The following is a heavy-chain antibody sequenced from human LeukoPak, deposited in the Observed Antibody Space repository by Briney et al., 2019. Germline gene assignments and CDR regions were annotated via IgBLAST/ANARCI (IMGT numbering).Heavy chain of an antibody. CDR1: GFTFSSYG. D-gene: IGHD1-26*01. CDR3: ATDLDSGSQLSFTDYYYYYGMDA. Sequence: GRSLRLSCAASGFTFSSYGMHWVRQAPGKGLEWVAVISYDGSNKYYADSVKGRFTISRDNSKNTLYLQMNSLRAEDTAVYYCATDLDSGSQLSFTDYYYYYGMDAWGQGTTVTVSS. CDR2: ISYDGSNK. J-gene: IGHJ6*02. V-gene: IGHV3-30*03.